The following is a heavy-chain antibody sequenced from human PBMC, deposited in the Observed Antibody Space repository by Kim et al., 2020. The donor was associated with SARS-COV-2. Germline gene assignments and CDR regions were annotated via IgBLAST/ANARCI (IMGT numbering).Heavy chain of an antibody. V-gene: IGHV2-70*01. CDR2: IDWDDDK. Sequence: SGPTLVNPTQTLTLTCTFSGFSLSTSGMCVSWIRQPPGKALEWLAHIDWDDDKYYSTSLKTRLTISKDTSKNQVVLTMTNMDPVDTATYYCARIVEGSGSYPPNYYYYYGMDVWGQGTTVTVSS. CDR1: GFSLSTSGMC. J-gene: IGHJ6*02. CDR3: ARIVEGSGSYPPNYYYYYGMDV. D-gene: IGHD3-10*01.